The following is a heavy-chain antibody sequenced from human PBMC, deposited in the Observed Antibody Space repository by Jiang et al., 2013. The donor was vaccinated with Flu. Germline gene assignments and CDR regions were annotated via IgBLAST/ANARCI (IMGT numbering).Heavy chain of an antibody. CDR2: ISSTGI. Sequence: VQLVESGGGLVKPGGSLRLSCTASGFYVTDGYMSWIRQAPGEGLQWLAYISSTGIFYSDSVKGRFTISRDNAKNSVYLQMNSLRADDTAVYYCATASRVRFLDSWGQGALVTVSS. CDR3: ATASRVRFLDS. CDR1: GFYVTDGY. V-gene: IGHV3-11*01. D-gene: IGHD3-10*01. J-gene: IGHJ4*02.